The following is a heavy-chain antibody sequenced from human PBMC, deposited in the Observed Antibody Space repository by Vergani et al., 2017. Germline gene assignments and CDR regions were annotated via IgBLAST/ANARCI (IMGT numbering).Heavy chain of an antibody. CDR1: GFSLSTSGVG. CDR2: IYWDDDK. D-gene: IGHD3-22*01. CDR3: AHTGALVVFDY. J-gene: IGHJ4*02. V-gene: IGHV2-5*02. Sequence: QITLKESGPTLVKPTQTLTLTCTFSGFSLSTSGVGVGWIRQPPGKALEWLALIYWDDDKRYSPSLESRLTITKVTSKNQVVLTMTNMDPVGTATYYCAHTGALVVFDYWGQGTLGTVSS.